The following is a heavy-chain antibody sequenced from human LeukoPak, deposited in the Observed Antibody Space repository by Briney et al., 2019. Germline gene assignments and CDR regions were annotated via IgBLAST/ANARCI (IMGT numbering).Heavy chain of an antibody. CDR3: ARDHIDDSSTSAPGTDGFDP. Sequence: ASVKVSCKASGYTFIGHYIHWMRQAPGQGLEWVGWINTYSGVTNYADNFQGRATLTRDTSSSTAYMELTSLRSDDTAVYYCARDHIDDSSTSAPGTDGFDPWGQGTLVTVSS. J-gene: IGHJ5*02. D-gene: IGHD6-13*01. CDR2: INTYSGVT. V-gene: IGHV1-2*02. CDR1: GYTFIGHY.